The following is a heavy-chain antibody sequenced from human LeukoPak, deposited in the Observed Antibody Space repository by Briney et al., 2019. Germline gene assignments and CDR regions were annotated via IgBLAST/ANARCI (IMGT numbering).Heavy chain of an antibody. Sequence: GESLRLSCAASGFTFSSYAMSWVRQAPGKGLQWVSAISGSGGSTNYADSVKGRFTISRDNSKNTLYLQMNSLRAEDTAVYYCAKETVAGRQADYWGQGTLVTVSS. CDR1: GFTFSSYA. CDR3: AKETVAGRQADY. J-gene: IGHJ4*02. V-gene: IGHV3-23*01. CDR2: ISGSGGST. D-gene: IGHD6-19*01.